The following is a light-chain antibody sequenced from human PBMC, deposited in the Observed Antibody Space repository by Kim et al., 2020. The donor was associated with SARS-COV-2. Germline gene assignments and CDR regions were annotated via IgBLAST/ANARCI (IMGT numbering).Light chain of an antibody. J-gene: IGLJ3*02. CDR1: SSIFRSNA. V-gene: IGLV1-44*01. Sequence: QRVTSACSGSSSIFRSNAVNWYQHLPGTAPNLLIHTNDQRPSGVPDRFSGSKSGTSASLAIGGLQSEDEGDYYCAAWDDSLNGPVFGGGTQLTVL. CDR3: AAWDDSLNGPV. CDR2: TND.